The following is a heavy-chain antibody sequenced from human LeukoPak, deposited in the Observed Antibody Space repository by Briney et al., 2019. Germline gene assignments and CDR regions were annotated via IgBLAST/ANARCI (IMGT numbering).Heavy chain of an antibody. CDR1: GFTFNSHW. Sequence: PGGSLRLSCAASGFTFNSHWMHWVRQVPGKGLVWVSRIESDGGSKMYADSVRGRFTISRDNAKNTLYLQMNSLRAEDTGVYYCAREHRGAGATVDYWGKGTTVTVSS. J-gene: IGHJ6*04. CDR2: IESDGGSK. CDR3: AREHRGAGATVDY. V-gene: IGHV3-74*03. D-gene: IGHD1-26*01.